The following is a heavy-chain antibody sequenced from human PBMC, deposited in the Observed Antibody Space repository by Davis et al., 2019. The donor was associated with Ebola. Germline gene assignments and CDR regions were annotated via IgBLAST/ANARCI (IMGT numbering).Heavy chain of an antibody. D-gene: IGHD6-13*01. CDR3: AREVVWVAAAGTEPIYFDY. CDR2: IKQDGSEK. Sequence: GESLKISCAASGFTFSGSAMHWVRQAPGKGLEWVANIKQDGSEKYYVDSVKGRFTISRDNAKNSLYLQMNSLRAEDTAVYYCAREVVWVAAAGTEPIYFDYWGQGTLVTVSS. CDR1: GFTFSGSA. V-gene: IGHV3-7*03. J-gene: IGHJ4*02.